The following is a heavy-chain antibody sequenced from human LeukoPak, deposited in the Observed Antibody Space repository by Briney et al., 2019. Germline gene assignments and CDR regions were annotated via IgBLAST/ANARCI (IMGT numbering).Heavy chain of an antibody. V-gene: IGHV3-15*01. CDR1: GFTVNSNY. Sequence: GGSLRLSCAGSGFTVNSNYMTWVRQAPGKGLEWVGRIKSKTDGGTTEYAAPVKGRFTISRDDSKSTLYLQMNSLKLEDTAVYYCGDLGDYRVGWGQGTLVTVSS. CDR3: GDLGDYRVG. J-gene: IGHJ4*02. CDR2: IKSKTDGGTT. D-gene: IGHD4-17*01.